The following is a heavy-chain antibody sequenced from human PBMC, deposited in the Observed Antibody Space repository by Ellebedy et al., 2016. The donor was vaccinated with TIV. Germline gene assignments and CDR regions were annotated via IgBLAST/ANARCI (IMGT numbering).Heavy chain of an antibody. J-gene: IGHJ3*02. D-gene: IGHD7-27*01. V-gene: IGHV3-48*04. CDR1: GFTFTPYA. CDR3: ARDMAWGNERVNDAFDI. Sequence: GGFLRLSCTASGFTFTPYAMNWVRQAPGKGLEWVSYISGSTITLYYADSVRCRFTISSDNAKNSVYLQMNGLRVEDTAVYFCARDMAWGNERVNDAFDIWGHGTLVTVSA. CDR2: ISGSTITL.